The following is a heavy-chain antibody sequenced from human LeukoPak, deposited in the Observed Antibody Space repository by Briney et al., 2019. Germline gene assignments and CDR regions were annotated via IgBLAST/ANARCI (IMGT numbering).Heavy chain of an antibody. CDR2: INSDGSST. CDR1: GFTFSSYW. Sequence: GRSLRLSCAASGFTFSSYWMHWVRQAPGKGLVWVSRINSDGSSTSYADSVKGRFTISRDNAKNTLYLQMNSLRAEDTAVYYCARGGPYWNDVDPYFDYWGQGTLATVSS. CDR3: ARGGPYWNDVDPYFDY. D-gene: IGHD1-1*01. J-gene: IGHJ4*02. V-gene: IGHV3-74*01.